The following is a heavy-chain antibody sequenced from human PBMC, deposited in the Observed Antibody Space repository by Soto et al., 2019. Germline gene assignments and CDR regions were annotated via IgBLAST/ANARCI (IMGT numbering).Heavy chain of an antibody. CDR3: ARDLPSGWFDP. CDR2: IYYSGST. Sequence: SATLSLTCTVSGGSISSGGYYWSWIRQHPGKGLEWIGYIYYSGSTYYNPSLKSRVVISVDTSKNQLSLKLSSVTAADTAVYYCARDLPSGWFDPWGQGTLVTVSS. D-gene: IGHD3-10*01. V-gene: IGHV4-31*03. J-gene: IGHJ5*02. CDR1: GGSISSGGYY.